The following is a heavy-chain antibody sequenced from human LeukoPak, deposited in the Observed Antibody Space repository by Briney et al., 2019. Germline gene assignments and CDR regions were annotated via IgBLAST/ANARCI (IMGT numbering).Heavy chain of an antibody. D-gene: IGHD3-10*01. J-gene: IGHJ4*02. CDR3: ARQPFGYYYGSGPGRVFDY. CDR2: IYYSGST. Sequence: SETLSLTCTVSGGSISSTSYYWGWIRQPPGKGLEWIGNIYYSGSTYYNPSLKSRVTISVDTSKNQFSLKLSSVTAADTAVYYCARQPFGYYYGSGPGRVFDYWGQGTLVTVSS. CDR1: GGSISSTSYY. V-gene: IGHV4-39*01.